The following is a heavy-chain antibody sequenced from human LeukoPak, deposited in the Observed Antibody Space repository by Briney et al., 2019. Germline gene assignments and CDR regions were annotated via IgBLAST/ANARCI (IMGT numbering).Heavy chain of an antibody. J-gene: IGHJ4*02. CDR3: AKSVYHSGDY. Sequence: GGSLRLSCAASGFTISTYGMSWVRQAPGKGLEWVSSISGGTTYYADSVKGRFTIFRDNSKNTVSLQMNSLRAEDTAVYYCAKSVYHSGDYWGQGTLVTVSS. CDR1: GFTISTYG. V-gene: IGHV3-23*01. D-gene: IGHD3-10*01. CDR2: ISGGTT.